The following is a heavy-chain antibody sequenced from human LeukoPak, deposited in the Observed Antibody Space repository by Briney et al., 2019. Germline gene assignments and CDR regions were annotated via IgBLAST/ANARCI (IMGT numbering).Heavy chain of an antibody. J-gene: IGHJ4*02. Sequence: GGSLRLSCAASGFTFSSYAMHWVRQAPGKGLEWVSLISSGGTYEYYADSVKGRFTISRDNSKNTLYLQLNSLRAEGTAVYYCARDSTYYYDSGSSGPHYFDNWGQGTLVTVSS. CDR3: ARDSTYYYDSGSSGPHYFDN. CDR2: ISSGGTYE. D-gene: IGHD3-10*01. V-gene: IGHV3-30*01. CDR1: GFTFSSYA.